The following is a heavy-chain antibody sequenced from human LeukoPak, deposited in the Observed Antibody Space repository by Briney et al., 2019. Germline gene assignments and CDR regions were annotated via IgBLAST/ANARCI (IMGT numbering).Heavy chain of an antibody. Sequence: GGSLRLSCAAPGLNFDDYAIHWVRQAPGKGLEWVSLISSSGDNAYYADSVRGRFTISRDKSKNTVSLQMNSLRGEDTAVYYCAKDVRVGGGGMDVWGQGTPVTVSS. CDR2: ISSSGDNA. CDR3: AKDVRVGGGGMDV. D-gene: IGHD1-26*01. J-gene: IGHJ6*02. V-gene: IGHV3-23*01. CDR1: GLNFDDYA.